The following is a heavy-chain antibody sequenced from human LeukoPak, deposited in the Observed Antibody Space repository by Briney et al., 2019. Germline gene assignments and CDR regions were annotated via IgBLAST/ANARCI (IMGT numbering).Heavy chain of an antibody. J-gene: IGHJ5*02. CDR3: ARDNWNDAPGGFDP. CDR2: ITRSSTST. V-gene: IGHV3-21*01. CDR1: GFTFSSYS. Sequence: GGSLRLSCAASGFTFSSYSMNWVRKAQGKGLEWVSSITRSSTSTYYTDSVRGRFTISRDNAKNSLYLQMNSLRAEDTAVYYCARDNWNDAPGGFDPWGQGTLVTVSS. D-gene: IGHD1-20*01.